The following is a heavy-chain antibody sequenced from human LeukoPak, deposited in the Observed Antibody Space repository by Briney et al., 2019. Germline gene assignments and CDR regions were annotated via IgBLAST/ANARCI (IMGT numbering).Heavy chain of an antibody. CDR2: IYYSGST. J-gene: IGHJ4*02. CDR3: ASRIAAAGTVDY. Sequence: SETLSLTCIVSGGSMSSYYWSWIRQPPGKGLEWIGYIYYSGSTNYNPSLKSRVTISVDTSKNQFSLKLSSVTAADTAVYYCASRIAAAGTVDYWGQGTLVTVSS. D-gene: IGHD6-13*01. CDR1: GGSMSSYY. V-gene: IGHV4-59*08.